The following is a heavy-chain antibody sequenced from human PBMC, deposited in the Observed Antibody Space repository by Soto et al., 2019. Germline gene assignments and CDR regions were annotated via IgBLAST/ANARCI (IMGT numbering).Heavy chain of an antibody. CDR2: IHDSGIT. D-gene: IGHD2-2*01. Sequence: QLQLQESGPGLVKPSETLSLTCSVSGGSMRSYYWSWIRQPPGKGLEWIGYIHDSGITDYNPSLKSRATISIDTFRNQISLNLHSVTAADTAVYYCAREDAFSSDYWGQGTVVTVSS. J-gene: IGHJ4*02. V-gene: IGHV4-59*01. CDR3: AREDAFSSDY. CDR1: GGSMRSYY.